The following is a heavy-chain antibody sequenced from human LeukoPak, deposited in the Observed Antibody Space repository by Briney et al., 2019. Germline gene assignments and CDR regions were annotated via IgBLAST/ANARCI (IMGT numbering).Heavy chain of an antibody. Sequence: TGGSLRLSCAASGFTFNTYAMSWVRQAPGKGLEWVSSMSGSGSSTYYADSVKGRFTISRDNSKNTLYLRMNSLRAEDTAVYYCTRDRDDDSSGSIDDAFDIWGQGTMVTVSS. CDR1: GFTFNTYA. V-gene: IGHV3-23*01. D-gene: IGHD3-22*01. CDR3: TRDRDDDSSGSIDDAFDI. CDR2: MSGSGSST. J-gene: IGHJ3*02.